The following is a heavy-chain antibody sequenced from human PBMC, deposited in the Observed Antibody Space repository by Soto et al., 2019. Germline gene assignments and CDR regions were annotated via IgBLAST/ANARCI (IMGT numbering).Heavy chain of an antibody. CDR3: AGRLWFGELLLDY. D-gene: IGHD3-10*01. J-gene: IGHJ4*02. Sequence: QVQLQESGPGLVKPSQTLSLTCTVSGGSISSGGYYWSWIRQHPGKGLEWIGYIYNSGSTYYSPSLKSRVIISVDTSKNQFSLNLSSVTAADTAVYYCAGRLWFGELLLDYWGQGTLVTVSS. CDR2: IYNSGST. V-gene: IGHV4-31*03. CDR1: GGSISSGGYY.